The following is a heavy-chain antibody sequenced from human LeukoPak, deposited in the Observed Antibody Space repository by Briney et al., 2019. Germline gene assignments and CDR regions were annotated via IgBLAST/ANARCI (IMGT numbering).Heavy chain of an antibody. CDR3: ASHHKANCSSTSCYLWGNWFDP. V-gene: IGHV1-18*01. CDR2: ISPYNGNT. CDR1: GYTFNSYG. D-gene: IGHD2-2*01. J-gene: IGHJ5*02. Sequence: ASVKVSCKASGYTFNSYGISWVRQAPGQGLEWMGWISPYNGNTNYAQKLQGRVTMTRDTSTSTAYMELSSLRSEDTAVYYCASHHKANCSSTSCYLWGNWFDPWGQGTLVTVSS.